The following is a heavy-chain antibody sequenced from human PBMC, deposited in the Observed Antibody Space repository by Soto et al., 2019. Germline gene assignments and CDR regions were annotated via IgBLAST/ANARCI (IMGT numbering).Heavy chain of an antibody. J-gene: IGHJ3*02. V-gene: IGHV3-33*01. D-gene: IGHD6-19*01. CDR1: GFTFSSYG. CDR2: IWYDGSNK. Sequence: PGGSLRLSCAASGFTFSSYGMHWVRQAPGKGLEWVAVIWYDGSNKYYADSVKGRFTISRDNSKNTLYLQMNSLRAEDTAVYYCARDPVPAVAGTGVDAFDIWGQGTMVTVSS. CDR3: ARDPVPAVAGTGVDAFDI.